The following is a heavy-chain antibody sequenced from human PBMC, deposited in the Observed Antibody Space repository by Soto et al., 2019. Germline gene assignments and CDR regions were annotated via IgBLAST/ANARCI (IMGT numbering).Heavy chain of an antibody. CDR1: GFIFSSYV. Sequence: QVQVVESGGGVVQPGTSLRLSCAASGFIFSSYVMQWVRQAPGKGLEWVAVISSDGRHEYYADPVKGRFTISRDNSKNTLYVQMNRLRTEDTAMYYCVRDTGNDCWGGRTPFDPWGQGTLVTVSS. CDR3: VRDTGNDCWGGRTPFDP. J-gene: IGHJ5*02. CDR2: ISSDGRHE. D-gene: IGHD3-3*01. V-gene: IGHV3-30*04.